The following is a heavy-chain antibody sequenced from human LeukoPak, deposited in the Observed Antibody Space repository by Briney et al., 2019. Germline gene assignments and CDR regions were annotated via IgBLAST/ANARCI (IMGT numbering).Heavy chain of an antibody. CDR3: TRVGVSWGGFDV. Sequence: QAGGSLRLSCAASGFTFSSYWVYWVRQVPGKGLLHVSRINGDGTITDYADSVKGRFTTSRDNAKNTVILQMDSLRAEDTALYYCTRVGVSWGGFDVWGQGTMVSVSS. V-gene: IGHV3-74*01. D-gene: IGHD3-10*01. J-gene: IGHJ3*01. CDR2: INGDGTIT. CDR1: GFTFSSYW.